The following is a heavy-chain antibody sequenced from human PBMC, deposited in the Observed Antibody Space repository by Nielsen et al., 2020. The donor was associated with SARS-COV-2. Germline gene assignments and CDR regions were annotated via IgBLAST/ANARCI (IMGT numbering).Heavy chain of an antibody. J-gene: IGHJ4*02. CDR1: GFTFGDYA. CDR3: TRNDFWSGYYLDY. Sequence: GGSLRLSCTASGFTFGDYAMSWVRQAPGKGLEWVGFIRSKAYGGTTEYAASVKGRFTISRDDSKSIAYLQMNSLKTEDTAVYYCTRNDFWSGYYLDYWGQGTLVTVSS. D-gene: IGHD3-3*01. V-gene: IGHV3-49*04. CDR2: IRSKAYGGTT.